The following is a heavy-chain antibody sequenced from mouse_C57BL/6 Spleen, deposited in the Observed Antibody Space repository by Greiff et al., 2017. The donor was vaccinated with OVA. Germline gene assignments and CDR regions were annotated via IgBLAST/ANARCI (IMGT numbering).Heavy chain of an antibody. J-gene: IGHJ3*01. V-gene: IGHV1-74*01. Sequence: VKLKQPGAELVKPGASVKVSCKASGYTFTSYWMHWVKQRPGQGLEWIGRIHPSDSDTNYNQKFKGKATLTVDKSSSTAYMQLSSLTSEDSAVYYCAIWAGKFAYWGQGTLVTVAA. CDR1: GYTFTSYW. CDR3: AIWAGKFAY. CDR2: IHPSDSDT.